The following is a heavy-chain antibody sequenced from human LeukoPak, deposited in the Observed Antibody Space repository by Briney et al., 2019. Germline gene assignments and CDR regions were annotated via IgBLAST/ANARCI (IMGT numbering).Heavy chain of an antibody. D-gene: IGHD6-19*01. CDR1: GGSISSGSYY. Sequence: PSQTLSLTCTVSGGSISSGSYYWSWIRQPAGKGLEWIGRIYTIGSTNYNPSLKSRVTISVDTSKNQFSLKLSSVTAADTAVYYCARDLGPKQWLVPFDYWGQGTLVTVSS. V-gene: IGHV4-61*02. J-gene: IGHJ4*02. CDR3: ARDLGPKQWLVPFDY. CDR2: IYTIGST.